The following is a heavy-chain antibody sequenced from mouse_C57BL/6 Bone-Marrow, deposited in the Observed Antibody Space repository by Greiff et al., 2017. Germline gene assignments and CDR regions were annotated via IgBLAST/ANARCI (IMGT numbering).Heavy chain of an antibody. D-gene: IGHD1-1*01. V-gene: IGHV3-6*01. J-gene: IGHJ1*03. Sequence: EVKVEESGPGLVKPSQSLSLTCSVTGYSITSGYYWNWIRQFPGNKLEWMGYISYDGSNNYNPSLKNRISITRDTSKNQFFLKLNSVTTEDTATYYCAGYYGSSDWYFDVWGTGTTVTVSS. CDR2: ISYDGSN. CDR3: AGYYGSSDWYFDV. CDR1: GYSITSGYY.